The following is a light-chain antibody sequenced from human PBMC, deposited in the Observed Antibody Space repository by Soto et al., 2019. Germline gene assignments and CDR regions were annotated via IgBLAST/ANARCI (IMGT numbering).Light chain of an antibody. V-gene: IGKV1-5*01. Sequence: DVQMTQSPSTLSASVGDRVTMTCRASEFISDWLAWYQQKPGKAPKVLIYDASNLESGVPSRFSGFRSGTEFTLTISSLQPDDFATYYCQHYGGMWTFGQGTKVDIK. CDR2: DAS. CDR3: QHYGGMWT. J-gene: IGKJ1*01. CDR1: EFISDW.